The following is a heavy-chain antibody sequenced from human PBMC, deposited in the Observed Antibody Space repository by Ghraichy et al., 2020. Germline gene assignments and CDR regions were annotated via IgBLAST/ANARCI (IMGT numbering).Heavy chain of an antibody. J-gene: IGHJ4*02. CDR3: ARGLDYYGSGSFDY. V-gene: IGHV4-34*01. D-gene: IGHD3-10*01. CDR1: GGSFSGYY. CDR2: INHSGST. Sequence: GSLRLSCAVYGGSFSGYYWSWIRQPPGKGLEWIGEINHSGSTNYNPSLKSRVTISVDTSKNQFSLKLSSVTAADTAVYYCARGLDYYGSGSFDYWGQGTLVTVSS.